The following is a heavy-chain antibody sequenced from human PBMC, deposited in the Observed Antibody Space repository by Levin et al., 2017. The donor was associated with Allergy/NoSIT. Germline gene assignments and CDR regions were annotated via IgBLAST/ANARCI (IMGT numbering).Heavy chain of an antibody. CDR3: AREGGGYSYGFDS. J-gene: IGHJ4*02. D-gene: IGHD5-18*01. Sequence: SQTLSLTCTVSGGSISSSYWSWIRQPPGKGLEWIGYIYYSGSTNYNPSLKSRVTMSVDTSKTHFSLKLSSVTAADTAVYYCAREGGGYSYGFDSWGQGILVTVSS. CDR2: IYYSGST. CDR1: GGSISSSY. V-gene: IGHV4-59*01.